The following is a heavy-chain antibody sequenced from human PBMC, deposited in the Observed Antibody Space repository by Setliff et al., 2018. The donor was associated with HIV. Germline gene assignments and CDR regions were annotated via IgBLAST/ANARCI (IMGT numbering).Heavy chain of an antibody. CDR1: GFTFSNAW. Sequence: PGGSLRLSCAASGFTFSNAWMSWVRQAPGKGLEWVGRIKSKTDGGTTDYAAPVKGRFTISRDTSKNTLFLQMDILRVEDTAVYYCARVLSGGNCYSCNYFFDSWGQGTLVTVSS. J-gene: IGHJ4*02. CDR3: ARVLSGGNCYSCNYFFDS. V-gene: IGHV3-15*01. CDR2: IKSKTDGGTT. D-gene: IGHD2-15*01.